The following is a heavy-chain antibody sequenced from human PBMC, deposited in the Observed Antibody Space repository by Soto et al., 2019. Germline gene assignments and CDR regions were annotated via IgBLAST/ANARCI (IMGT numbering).Heavy chain of an antibody. V-gene: IGHV4-59*01. CDR1: GGSINTYY. D-gene: IGHD3-10*01. CDR2: IYDNGST. Sequence: PSETLSLTCTVSGGSINTYYWSWIRQPPGKGLEWIGYIYDNGSTKYSPSLTSRVTISVDTSKNQFSLTLNSVTAADTAVYYCARDTGARYGSDTPSYYYGMDVWGQGTTVT. J-gene: IGHJ6*02. CDR3: ARDTGARYGSDTPSYYYGMDV.